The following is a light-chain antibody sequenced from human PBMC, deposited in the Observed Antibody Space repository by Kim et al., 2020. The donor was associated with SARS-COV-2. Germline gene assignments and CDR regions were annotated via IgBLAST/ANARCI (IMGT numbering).Light chain of an antibody. V-gene: IGKV1-27*01. CDR3: QNYNSAPRT. Sequence: ASGRDRVTITCRASHGISNYLAWYQQKPGKVPKLLISAASALQSGVPSRFSGGGSGTDFTLTISSLQPEDVATYYCQNYNSAPRTFGQGTKVDIK. J-gene: IGKJ1*01. CDR1: HGISNY. CDR2: AAS.